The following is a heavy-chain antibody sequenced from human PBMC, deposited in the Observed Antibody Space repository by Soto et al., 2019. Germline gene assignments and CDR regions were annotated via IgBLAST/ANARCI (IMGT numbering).Heavy chain of an antibody. CDR1: GGTFSSYA. J-gene: IGHJ6*02. Sequence: QVQLVQSGAEVKKPGSSVKVSCKASGGTFSSYAISWVRQAPGQGLEWMGGIIPIFGTAHYAQKFQGRVTITADESTSRAYTELSSLRSEDTAVYYCARAFGRITMVRGVMDVWGQGTTVTVSS. D-gene: IGHD3-10*01. CDR2: IIPIFGTA. V-gene: IGHV1-69*01. CDR3: ARAFGRITMVRGVMDV.